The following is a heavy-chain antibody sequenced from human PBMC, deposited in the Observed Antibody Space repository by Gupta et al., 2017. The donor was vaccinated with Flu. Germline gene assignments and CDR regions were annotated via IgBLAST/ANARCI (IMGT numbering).Heavy chain of an antibody. J-gene: IGHJ6*03. Sequence: SGGSMSSGGYYWTWISQHPGKGLEWIGYINYKGDTYYNPSLKSRVTISVDTSKNQFYQTLRSMTAADTAVYYCARDLGNGHNYMDVWGKGTTVTVSS. V-gene: IGHV4-31*02. CDR1: GGSMSSGGYY. D-gene: IGHD2-21*01. CDR3: ARDLGNGHNYMDV. CDR2: INYKGDT.